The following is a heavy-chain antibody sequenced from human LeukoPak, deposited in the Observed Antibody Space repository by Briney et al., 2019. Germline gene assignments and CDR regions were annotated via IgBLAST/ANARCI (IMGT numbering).Heavy chain of an antibody. CDR1: GGSFSGYY. J-gene: IGHJ6*02. CDR2: IQNSART. Sequence: SETLSLTCAVYGGSFSGYYWNWIRQPPGKGLEWIGYIQNSARTNYNPSLESRVTISVDSSKDQFSLRLSSVTAADTAVYYCATDYSNFYGMDVWGQGTTVTVS. V-gene: IGHV4-59*01. CDR3: ATDYSNFYGMDV. D-gene: IGHD4-11*01.